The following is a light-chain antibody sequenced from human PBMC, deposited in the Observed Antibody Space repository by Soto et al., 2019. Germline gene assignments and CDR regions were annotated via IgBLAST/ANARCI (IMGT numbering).Light chain of an antibody. J-gene: IGKJ2*01. V-gene: IGKV3-20*01. CDR3: QQYGGSPPYT. CDR1: QSVSSIY. Sequence: EIVLTQSPGTLSLSPGERATLSCRASQSVSSIYLAWYQQKPGQAPRLLIYRASSRATGIPDRFSGSGSGTDFTLTLSRLEPEDFAVYYCQQYGGSPPYTFGQGTKLEIK. CDR2: RAS.